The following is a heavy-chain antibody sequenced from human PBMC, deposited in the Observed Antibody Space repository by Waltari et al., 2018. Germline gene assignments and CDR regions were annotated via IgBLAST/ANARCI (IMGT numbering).Heavy chain of an antibody. V-gene: IGHV4-34*01. D-gene: IGHD1-20*01. J-gene: IGHJ4*02. CDR1: CASFSGYY. CDR3: ARGLDNAKIGY. Sequence: QVQLQQRGAGLLKSSETLSLTCAVKCASFSGYYGSWIRQTPGKELEWIGEIHPSGSTDYKSSLQSRVTILLDTSKTQLSLKLTSVTAADTAVYYCARGLDNAKIGYWGQGTLVTVSS. CDR2: IHPSGST.